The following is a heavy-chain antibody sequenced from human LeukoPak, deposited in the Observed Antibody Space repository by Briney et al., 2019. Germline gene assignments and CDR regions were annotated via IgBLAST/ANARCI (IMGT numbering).Heavy chain of an antibody. Sequence: GGSLRLSCAASGYIFSNYAMHWVRQAPGKGLEWVAALSFDGSDKYYADSLKGRFTISRDNSRNTLYLQVSSLRVEDTALYYCASGRFDFWSGDCWGQGTLVTVSS. V-gene: IGHV3-30*04. J-gene: IGHJ4*02. CDR1: GYIFSNYA. CDR3: ASGRFDFWSGDC. CDR2: LSFDGSDK. D-gene: IGHD3-3*01.